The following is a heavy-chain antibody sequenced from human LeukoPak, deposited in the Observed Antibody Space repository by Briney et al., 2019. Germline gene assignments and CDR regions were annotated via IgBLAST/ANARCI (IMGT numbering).Heavy chain of an antibody. CDR2: ISAYNGNT. CDR1: GYTFTSYG. D-gene: IGHD6-13*01. Sequence: GASVKVSCKASGYTFTSYGISWVRQAPGQGLEWMGWISAYNGNTNYAQKLQGRVTMTTDISTSTAYMELRSLRSDDTAVYYCARQAAAAGTWWFDPWGQGTLVTVSS. V-gene: IGHV1-18*01. J-gene: IGHJ5*02. CDR3: ARQAAAAGTWWFDP.